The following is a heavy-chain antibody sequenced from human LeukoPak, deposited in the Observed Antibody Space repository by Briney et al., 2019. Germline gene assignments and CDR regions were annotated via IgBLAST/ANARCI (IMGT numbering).Heavy chain of an antibody. D-gene: IGHD2-2*01. J-gene: IGHJ5*02. CDR3: ARPYCSSTSCYDNWFDP. Sequence: ASVKVSCKASGGTFSSYAISWVRQAPGQGLEWMGGIIPIFGTANYAQKFQGRVTITADESTSTAYMELSSLRSEDTAVYYCARPYCSSTSCYDNWFDPWGQGTLVTASS. CDR2: IIPIFGTA. CDR1: GGTFSSYA. V-gene: IGHV1-69*13.